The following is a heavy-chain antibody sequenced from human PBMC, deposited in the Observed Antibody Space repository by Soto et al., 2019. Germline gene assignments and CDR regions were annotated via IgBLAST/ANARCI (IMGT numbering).Heavy chain of an antibody. CDR3: ATSNYYDSSCYFGPPRTYYYYGMDV. CDR1: GFTFSSYG. V-gene: IGHV3-30*03. Sequence: PGGSLRLSCAASGFTFSSYGMHWVRQAPGKWLEWVAVISYDGSNKYYADSVKGRFTISRDNSKNTLYLQMNSLRAEDTAVYYCATSNYYDSSCYFGPPRTYYYYGMDVWGQGXTVTVYS. J-gene: IGHJ6*02. CDR2: ISYDGSNK. D-gene: IGHD3-22*01.